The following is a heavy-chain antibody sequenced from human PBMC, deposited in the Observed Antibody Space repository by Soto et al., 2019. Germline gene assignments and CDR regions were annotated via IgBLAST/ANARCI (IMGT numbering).Heavy chain of an antibody. CDR1: GASIRSTDYY. CDR2: VYYTGST. Sequence: KPSETLSLTCTVSGASIRSTDYYWSWIRQAPGKGLEWIGYVYYTGSTYYNPSLMGRPTISVDTSKNQFSLKLTSVTAAETAVYYCVRTARQGAVAPHWFDRWGQGTQVTVSS. D-gene: IGHD2-21*02. CDR3: VRTARQGAVAPHWFDR. V-gene: IGHV4-30-4*01. J-gene: IGHJ5*02.